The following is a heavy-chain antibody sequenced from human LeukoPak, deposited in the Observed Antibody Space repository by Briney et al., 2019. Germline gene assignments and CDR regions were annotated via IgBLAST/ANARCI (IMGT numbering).Heavy chain of an antibody. CDR1: GFTFSSYS. CDR2: ISSSSSYI. CDR3: AREGVGYNPFDY. D-gene: IGHD5-24*01. V-gene: IGHV3-21*01. Sequence: SGGSLRLSCAASGFTFSSYSMNWVRQAPGKGLKWVSSISSSSSYIYYADSVKGRFTISRDNAKDSMYLQMNSLRAEDTAVYYCAREGVGYNPFDYWGQGTLVTVSS. J-gene: IGHJ4*02.